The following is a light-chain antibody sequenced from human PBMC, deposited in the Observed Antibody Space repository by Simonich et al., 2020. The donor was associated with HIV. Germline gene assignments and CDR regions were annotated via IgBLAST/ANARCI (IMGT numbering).Light chain of an antibody. Sequence: QSALTQPASVSGSPGQAITFSCTGTSSDVGGYNYVSSYQQHPGKAPKLMIYDVSKGPPGVSNRFSGSKSGNTASLTISGLQAEDEADYYCNSYTSSNTWVFGGGTKLTVL. CDR3: NSYTSSNTWV. CDR1: SSDVGGYNY. CDR2: DVS. J-gene: IGLJ2*01. V-gene: IGLV2-14*01.